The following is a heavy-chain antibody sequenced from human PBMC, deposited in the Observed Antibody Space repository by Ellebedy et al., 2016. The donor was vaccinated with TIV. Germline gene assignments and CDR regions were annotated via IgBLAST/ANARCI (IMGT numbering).Heavy chain of an antibody. V-gene: IGHV1-2*04. Sequence: AASVKVSCKASGYTFIDYYMHWVRQAPGQGLEWMGWINPNSGGTSYAQKFQGWVTMTRDTSISTAYMELSRLRSDDTAVYYCARGEAAAGMYYYYGMDVWGQGTTVTVSS. D-gene: IGHD6-13*01. CDR2: INPNSGGT. J-gene: IGHJ6*02. CDR1: GYTFIDYY. CDR3: ARGEAAAGMYYYYGMDV.